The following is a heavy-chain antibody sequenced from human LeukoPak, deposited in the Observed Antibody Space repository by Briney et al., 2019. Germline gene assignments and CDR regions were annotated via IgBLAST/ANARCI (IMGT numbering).Heavy chain of an antibody. Sequence: SETLSLTCTVSGGSISSSSYYWGWIRQPPGKGLEWIGSIYYSGSTYYNSSLKSRVTISVDTSKNQFSLKLSSVTAADTAVYYCARLGQLRVLKDYWGQGTLVTVSS. CDR1: GGSISSSSYY. V-gene: IGHV4-39*01. CDR2: IYYSGST. D-gene: IGHD1-26*01. CDR3: ARLGQLRVLKDY. J-gene: IGHJ4*02.